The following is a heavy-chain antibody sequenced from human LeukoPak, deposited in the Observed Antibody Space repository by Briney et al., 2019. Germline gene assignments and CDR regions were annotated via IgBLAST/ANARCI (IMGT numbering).Heavy chain of an antibody. CDR1: GFTFSDYS. CDR3: ASYSGSYGLDP. D-gene: IGHD1-26*01. J-gene: IGHJ5*02. CDR2: ISSIGATI. Sequence: GGSLRLSCAASGFTFSDYSMNWVRQATGKGLEWVSYISSIGATIYYADSVKGRFTISRDNAKNSLYLQMNSLRAEDTAVYYCASYSGSYGLDPWGQGTLVTVSS. V-gene: IGHV3-48*03.